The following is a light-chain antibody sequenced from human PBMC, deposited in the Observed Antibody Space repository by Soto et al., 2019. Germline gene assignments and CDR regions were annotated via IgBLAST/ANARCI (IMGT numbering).Light chain of an antibody. Sequence: EIVLTQSPDTLSLSPGERATLSCRASQSVSSSYLAWYQQKPGQPPRLLIYGASIRATGIPARFSGSGSGTEFTLTISSLQSEDFAVYYCQRYSDWPPWTFGQGTKVDIK. CDR2: GAS. V-gene: IGKV3-15*01. J-gene: IGKJ1*01. CDR1: QSVSSSY. CDR3: QRYSDWPPWT.